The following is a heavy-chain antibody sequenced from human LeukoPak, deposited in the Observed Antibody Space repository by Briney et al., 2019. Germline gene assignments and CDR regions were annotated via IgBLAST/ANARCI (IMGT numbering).Heavy chain of an antibody. CDR3: AREPDSSSSYYYYGMDV. J-gene: IGHJ6*02. CDR1: GFTVSSNY. CDR2: IYGGGST. V-gene: IGHV3-66*01. Sequence: GGSLRLSCAASGFTVSSNYMSWVRQAPGKGLEWVSVIYGGGSTYYTDSVKGRFTISRDNSKNTLYLQMNSLRAKDTAVYYCAREPDSSSSYYYYGMDVWGQGTTVTVSS. D-gene: IGHD6-6*01.